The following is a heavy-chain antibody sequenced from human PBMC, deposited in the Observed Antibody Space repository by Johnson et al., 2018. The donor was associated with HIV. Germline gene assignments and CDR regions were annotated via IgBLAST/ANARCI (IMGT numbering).Heavy chain of an antibody. V-gene: IGHV3-53*01. D-gene: IGHD4-17*01. Sequence: VQLVESGGGLVQPGGSLRLSCEASGFTVSINYMNWVRQAPGKGLEWVSVIYSGGSTYYADSVKGRFTISRDNSKNTLYLQMNSLRAEDTAVYYCARDRYAYGDYVSAAFDIWGQGTIVTVSS. J-gene: IGHJ3*02. CDR2: IYSGGST. CDR3: ARDRYAYGDYVSAAFDI. CDR1: GFTVSINY.